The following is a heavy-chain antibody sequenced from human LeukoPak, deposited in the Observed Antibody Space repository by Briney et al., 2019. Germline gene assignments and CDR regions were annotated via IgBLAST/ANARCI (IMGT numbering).Heavy chain of an antibody. V-gene: IGHV4-39*07. CDR2: IYYSGST. J-gene: IGHJ5*02. CDR3: ARETGRGGLLWFGESWFDP. CDR1: GGSISSSSYY. Sequence: SETLSLTCTVSGGSISSSSYYWGWIRQPPGKGLEWIGSIYYSGSTYYNPSLKSRVTISVDTSKNQFSLKLSSVTAADTAVYYCARETGRGGLLWFGESWFDPWGQGTLVTVSS. D-gene: IGHD3-10*01.